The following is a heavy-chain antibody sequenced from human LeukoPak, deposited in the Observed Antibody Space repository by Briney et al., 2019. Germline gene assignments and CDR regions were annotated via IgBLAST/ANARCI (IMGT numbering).Heavy chain of an antibody. CDR1: GYTFTSYY. V-gene: IGHV1-46*01. CDR3: ARGQGYSSSWFNPFDY. D-gene: IGHD6-13*01. CDR2: INPSGGST. J-gene: IGHJ4*02. Sequence: GASVKVSCKASGYTFTSYYMHWVRQAPGQGLEWMGIINPSGGSTSYAQKFQGRVTMTRDTSTSTVYMGLSSLRSEDTAVYYCARGQGYSSSWFNPFDYWGQGTLVTVSS.